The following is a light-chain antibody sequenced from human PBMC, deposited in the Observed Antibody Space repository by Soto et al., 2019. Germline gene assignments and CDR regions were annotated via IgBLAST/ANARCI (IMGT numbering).Light chain of an antibody. J-gene: IGLJ1*01. Sequence: QSALTQPASVSGSPGQSITISCTGTSSDVGGYNYVSWYQQHPGKAPKLMIYDVSNRPSGVSNRFSGSKSGNTASLTISGLQAEDEADYYCSSYTSSSPPNYVFGTGTKLTVL. V-gene: IGLV2-14*01. CDR2: DVS. CDR3: SSYTSSSPPNYV. CDR1: SSDVGGYNY.